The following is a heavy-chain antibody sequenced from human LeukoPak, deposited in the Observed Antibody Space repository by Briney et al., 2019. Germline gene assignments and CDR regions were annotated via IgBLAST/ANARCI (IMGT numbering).Heavy chain of an antibody. CDR3: ARVGPTQSIAAAGSNWFDP. D-gene: IGHD6-13*01. Sequence: ASVKVSCKASGYTFTSYGISWVRQAPGQGLEWTGWISAYNGNTNYAQKLQGRVTMTTDTSTSTAYVELRSLRSDDTAVYYCARVGPTQSIAAAGSNWFDPWGQGTLVTVSS. CDR1: GYTFTSYG. CDR2: ISAYNGNT. V-gene: IGHV1-18*01. J-gene: IGHJ5*02.